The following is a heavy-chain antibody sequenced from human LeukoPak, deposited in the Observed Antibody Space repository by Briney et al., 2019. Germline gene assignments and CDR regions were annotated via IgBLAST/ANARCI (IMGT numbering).Heavy chain of an antibody. CDR3: AKLDSNSYSY. Sequence: GESLKISCKGSRYSFTSYWIGWVRQMPGKGLEWMGIVYPGDSDTTYSPSFQGQVTISADKSISTAYLQWSSLKASDTAMYYCAKLDSNSYSYWGQGTLVTVSS. V-gene: IGHV5-51*01. CDR1: RYSFTSYW. CDR2: VYPGDSDT. D-gene: IGHD3-22*01. J-gene: IGHJ4*02.